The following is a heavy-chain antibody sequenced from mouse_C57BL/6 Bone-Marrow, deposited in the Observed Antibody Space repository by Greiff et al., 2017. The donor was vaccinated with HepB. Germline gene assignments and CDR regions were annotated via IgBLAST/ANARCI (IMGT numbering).Heavy chain of an antibody. J-gene: IGHJ3*01. Sequence: QVQLQQSGAELVKPGASVKMSCKASGYTFTSYWITWVKQRPGQGLEWIGDIYPGSGSTNYNEKFKSKATLTVDTSSSTAYMQLSSLTSEDSAVYYCARSFTYDYDGRFAYWGQGTLVTVSA. CDR1: GYTFTSYW. CDR2: IYPGSGST. D-gene: IGHD2-4*01. V-gene: IGHV1-55*01. CDR3: ARSFTYDYDGRFAY.